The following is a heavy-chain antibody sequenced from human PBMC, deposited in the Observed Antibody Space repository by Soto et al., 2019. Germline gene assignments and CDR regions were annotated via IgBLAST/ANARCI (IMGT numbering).Heavy chain of an antibody. CDR2: ISGGGGST. D-gene: IGHD3-22*01. V-gene: IGHV3-23*01. J-gene: IGHJ4*02. CDR3: AKDPTSYDSSAQFDS. CDR1: GFTFSSYW. Sequence: SLSPSGPSSGFTFSSYWMHWVRQAPGKGLEWVSGISGGGGSTYYADSVKGRFTISRDNSNNTLYLQMNSLRAEDTAVYYCAKDPTSYDSSAQFDSWGQGTLVTVSS.